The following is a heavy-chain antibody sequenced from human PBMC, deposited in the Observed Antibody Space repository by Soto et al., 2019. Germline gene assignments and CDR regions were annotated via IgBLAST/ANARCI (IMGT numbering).Heavy chain of an antibody. D-gene: IGHD3-22*01. CDR2: ISYDGSNK. V-gene: IGHV3-30*18. Sequence: GGSLRLSCAASGFTFSSYGMHWVRQAPGKGLEWVAVISYDGSNKYYADSVKGRFTISRDNSKNTLYLQMNSLRAEDTAVYYCAKDSNLYYYDSSGSNWFDPWGQGTLVTVSS. CDR1: GFTFSSYG. CDR3: AKDSNLYYYDSSGSNWFDP. J-gene: IGHJ5*02.